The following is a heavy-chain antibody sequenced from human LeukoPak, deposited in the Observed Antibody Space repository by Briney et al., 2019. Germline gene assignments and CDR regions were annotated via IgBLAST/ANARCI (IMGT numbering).Heavy chain of an antibody. CDR2: ISGSGGST. CDR3: AKDRGKYSSSWAIDP. D-gene: IGHD6-13*01. V-gene: IGHV3-23*01. J-gene: IGHJ5*02. CDR1: GFTFSSYG. Sequence: GGTLRLSCAASGFTFSSYGMSWVRQAPGKGLEWVSAISGSGGSTYYADPVKGRFTISRDNSKNTLYLQMNSLRAEDTAVYYCAKDRGKYSSSWAIDPWGQGTLVTVSS.